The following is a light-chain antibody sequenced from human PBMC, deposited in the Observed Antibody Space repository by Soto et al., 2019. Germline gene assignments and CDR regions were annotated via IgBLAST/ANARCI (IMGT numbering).Light chain of an antibody. CDR3: QQRSNWPPKIT. V-gene: IGKV3-11*01. CDR2: VAS. CDR1: QSVGSGY. J-gene: IGKJ5*01. Sequence: IGLTQSPGTVSVSTGEGPTLSWMASQSVGSGYLAWYQQKPGQTPRLLLYVASNRATGIPARFSGSGSGTDFTLTISSLEPEDFAVYYCQQRSNWPPKITFGQGTRLEIK.